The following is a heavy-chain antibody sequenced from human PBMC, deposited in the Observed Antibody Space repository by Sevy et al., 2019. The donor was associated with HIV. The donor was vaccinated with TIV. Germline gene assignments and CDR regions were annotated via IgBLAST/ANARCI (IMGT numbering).Heavy chain of an antibody. J-gene: IGHJ6*02. D-gene: IGHD6-6*01. CDR3: ARVPVGSSPYYYAIDV. CDR2: IYHSGSS. CDR1: GAAISSGGYY. Sequence: SETLSLTCTVSGAAISSGGYYWTWIRQHPGKGLEWIGNIYHSGSSFYNPSLKGRVVMSVVTSKNQFSLNLTSLTAAETAVYYCARVPVGSSPYYYAIDVWGQGTSVTVS. V-gene: IGHV4-31*03.